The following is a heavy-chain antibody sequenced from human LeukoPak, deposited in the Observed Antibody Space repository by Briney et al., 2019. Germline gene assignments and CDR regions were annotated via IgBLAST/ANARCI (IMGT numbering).Heavy chain of an antibody. CDR3: TREWYCSSTSCHYYFEY. D-gene: IGHD2-2*01. CDR2: FHHSGKT. J-gene: IGHJ4*02. CDR1: GYSISSGYY. Sequence: SETLSLTCAVSGYSISSGYYWGWIRQPPGKGLEWIGSFHHSGKTYYNPSLKSRVTFSVDTSKNQYSLKMTSVTAADTAVYYCTREWYCSSTSCHYYFEYCGRGTLVTVSS. V-gene: IGHV4-38-2*02.